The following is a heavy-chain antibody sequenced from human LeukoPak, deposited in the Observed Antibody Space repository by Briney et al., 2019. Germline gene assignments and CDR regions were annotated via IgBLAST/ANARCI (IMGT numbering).Heavy chain of an antibody. Sequence: GGSLRLSCAASGFTFSSYAMSWVRQAPGKGLEWASAISGSGGSTYYADSVKGRFTISRDNSKNTLYLQMNSLRAEDTAVYYCAKGEDIVLMVYAPDYYYYYGMDVWGQGTTVTVSS. CDR2: ISGSGGST. D-gene: IGHD2-8*01. CDR1: GFTFSSYA. CDR3: AKGEDIVLMVYAPDYYYYYGMDV. J-gene: IGHJ6*02. V-gene: IGHV3-23*01.